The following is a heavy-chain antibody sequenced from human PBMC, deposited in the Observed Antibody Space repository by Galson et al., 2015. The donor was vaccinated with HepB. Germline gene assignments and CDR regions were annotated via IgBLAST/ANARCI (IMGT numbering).Heavy chain of an antibody. J-gene: IGHJ4*02. CDR2: ISAYNGNT. D-gene: IGHD3-22*01. Sequence: SVKVSCKASGYTFTSYGISWVRQAPGQGLEWMGWISAYNGNTNHAQKLQGRVTMTTDTSTSTAYMELRSLRSDDTAVYYCARDVGYYYDSSGYYGYWGQGTLVTVSS. CDR3: ARDVGYYYDSSGYYGY. V-gene: IGHV1-18*01. CDR1: GYTFTSYG.